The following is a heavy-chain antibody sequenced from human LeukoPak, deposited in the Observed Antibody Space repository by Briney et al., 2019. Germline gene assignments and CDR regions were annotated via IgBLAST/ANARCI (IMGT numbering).Heavy chain of an antibody. CDR1: GFTFSSHA. D-gene: IGHD2-2*01. CDR3: AKARRSGCSSTSCYPFDY. J-gene: IGHJ4*02. Sequence: GGSLRLSCAASGFTFSSHAMTWVRQAPGEGLEGVSGISGSGGSTYYADSVKGRFTIYRDNSKNTLYLQMNSLRAEDTAVYCCAKARRSGCSSTSCYPFDYWGQGTLVTVSS. V-gene: IGHV3-23*01. CDR2: ISGSGGST.